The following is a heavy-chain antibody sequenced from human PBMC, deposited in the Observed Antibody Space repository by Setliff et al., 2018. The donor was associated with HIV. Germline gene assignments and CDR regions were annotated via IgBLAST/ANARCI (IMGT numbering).Heavy chain of an antibody. CDR1: GDTFINYA. D-gene: IGHD3-3*01. Sequence: SVKVSCKASGDTFINYAMNWVRQAPGKGLEWMGGVIPIFNTTNYAQKFQGRVAITADESTNTAHMDLSSLRSDDTAVYYCARGSLLEWGPTSTYYYMDVWG. CDR2: VIPIFNTT. J-gene: IGHJ6*03. CDR3: ARGSLLEWGPTSTYYYMDV. V-gene: IGHV1-69*13.